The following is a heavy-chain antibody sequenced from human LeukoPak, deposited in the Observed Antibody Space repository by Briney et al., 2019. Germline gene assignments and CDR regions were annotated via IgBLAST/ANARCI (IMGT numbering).Heavy chain of an antibody. CDR2: ISGRGGST. V-gene: IGHV3-23*01. CDR3: AKGSNYDILTGYYLYFDY. J-gene: IGHJ4*02. Sequence: GGSLRLSCAASGFTFTSYAMTWVRQAPGKGLEWVSAISGRGGSTYYADSVKGRFTISRDNSKNTLYLQMNSLRAEDTAVYYCAKGSNYDILTGYYLYFDYWGQGTLVTVSS. CDR1: GFTFTSYA. D-gene: IGHD3-9*01.